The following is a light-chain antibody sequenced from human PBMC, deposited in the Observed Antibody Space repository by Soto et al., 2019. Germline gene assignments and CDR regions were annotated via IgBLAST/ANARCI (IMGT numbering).Light chain of an antibody. V-gene: IGKV1-9*01. Sequence: DVPLTQSPSFLSASAGDRVTITCRASQGISSYLAWYQQKPGKAPKLLIYAASTLQSGVPSRFSGSGSGTEFTLTISSLQPEDFATYYCQQLNSYPITFGQGTRLEMK. CDR2: AAS. CDR1: QGISSY. CDR3: QQLNSYPIT. J-gene: IGKJ5*01.